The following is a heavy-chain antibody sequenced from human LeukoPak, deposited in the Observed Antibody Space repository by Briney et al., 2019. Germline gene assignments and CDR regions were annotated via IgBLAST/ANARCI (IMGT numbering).Heavy chain of an antibody. J-gene: IGHJ6*02. CDR2: ISSSSSTI. Sequence: GGSLRLSCAASGFTFSSYSMNWVRQAPGKGLEWVSYISSSSSTIYYADSVKGRFTISRDNAKNSLYLQMNSLRDEDMAVYYCARDPYCSSTSCYSYYYYGMDVWGQGTTVTVSS. CDR1: GFTFSSYS. V-gene: IGHV3-48*02. CDR3: ARDPYCSSTSCYSYYYYGMDV. D-gene: IGHD2-2*02.